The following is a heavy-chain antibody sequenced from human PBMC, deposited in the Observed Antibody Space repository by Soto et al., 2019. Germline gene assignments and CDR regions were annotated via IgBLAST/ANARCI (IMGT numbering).Heavy chain of an antibody. CDR2: IIPIFETA. CDR3: AGGGIHFAYSSGHAFDY. CDR1: GDTFDIYG. D-gene: IGHD6-19*01. J-gene: IGHJ4*02. Sequence: QVELVQSGAEVKKPGASVKVSCKASGDTFDIYGFNWVRQAPGEGLEWMGVIIPIFETADYAQKFQGRVSITADKSRSTAYMKLSSMTTEDTAVYYCAGGGIHFAYSSGHAFDYLGQGTLISDTS. V-gene: IGHV1-69*06.